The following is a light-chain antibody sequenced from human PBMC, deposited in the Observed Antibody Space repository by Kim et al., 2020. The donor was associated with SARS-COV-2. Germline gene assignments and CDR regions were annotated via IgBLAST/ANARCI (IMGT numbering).Light chain of an antibody. CDR2: DAS. J-gene: IGKJ5*01. CDR1: QSVSNNY. CDR3: QQYGRSPIT. Sequence: PGERATLSCVASQSVSNNYLAWHQQKPGLAPRLVMFDASRRATGIPDRFSGSGSGTDFTLTINRLEPEDFAVYYCQQYGRSPITFGQGTRLE. V-gene: IGKV3D-20*01.